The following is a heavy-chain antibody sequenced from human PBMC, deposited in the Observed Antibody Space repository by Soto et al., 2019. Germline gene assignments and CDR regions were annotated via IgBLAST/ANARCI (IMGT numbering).Heavy chain of an antibody. Sequence: PSETLSLTCSVSGGSISSGAYYWNWIRQHPRKGLEWIGYIYYSGTTYYNPSLGSRVSISADTSQNQFSLKMNSVTVAATAVYYCARYPSQRRASIICHAFDIWGQGTMVTVSS. V-gene: IGHV4-31*03. CDR2: IYYSGTT. D-gene: IGHD2-2*01. CDR3: ARYPSQRRASIICHAFDI. J-gene: IGHJ3*02. CDR1: GGSISSGAYY.